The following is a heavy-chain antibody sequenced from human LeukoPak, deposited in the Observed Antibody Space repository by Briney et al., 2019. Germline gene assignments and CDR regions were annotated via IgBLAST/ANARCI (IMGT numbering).Heavy chain of an antibody. J-gene: IGHJ4*02. D-gene: IGHD3-3*01. CDR1: GFTFSNYN. CDR3: AREWDWLTARPFDS. CDR2: ISSSSSTI. Sequence: GGSLRLSCVASGFTFSNYNMNWVRQAPGKGLEWVSCISSSSSTIYYADSVKGRFTISRDNAKNSVYLQINSLRAEDTAVYYCAREWDWLTARPFDSWGQGTLVTVSS. V-gene: IGHV3-48*01.